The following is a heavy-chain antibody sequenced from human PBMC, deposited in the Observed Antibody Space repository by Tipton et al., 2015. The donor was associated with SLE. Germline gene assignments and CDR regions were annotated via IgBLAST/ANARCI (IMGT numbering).Heavy chain of an antibody. Sequence: TLSLTRAVSGYSITSGDYWGWIRQPPGKGLEWVGSLYHRGGTSYNPSLKSRVTISTDTSKNEIYLKLTSVTATDTAVYFCARDPYDSTWRNGWFDPWGQGTLVTVSS. CDR1: GYSITSGDY. CDR2: LYHRGGT. CDR3: ARDPYDSTWRNGWFDP. V-gene: IGHV4-38-2*02. J-gene: IGHJ5*02. D-gene: IGHD6-13*01.